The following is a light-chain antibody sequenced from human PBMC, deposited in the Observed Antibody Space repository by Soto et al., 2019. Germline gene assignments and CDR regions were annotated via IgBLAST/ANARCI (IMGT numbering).Light chain of an antibody. CDR2: AAS. V-gene: IGKV1-9*01. CDR1: QGIGNS. CDR3: QHLNTYPLT. J-gene: IGKJ5*01. Sequence: DIQLTQSPSFLSASAGDRVTITCRASQGIGNSLAWYQQKPRKAPNLLIYAASTLRSGVPSRFSGSGSGTGFTLTINSLQPEDFATYYCQHLNTYPLTLGQGTRLEIK.